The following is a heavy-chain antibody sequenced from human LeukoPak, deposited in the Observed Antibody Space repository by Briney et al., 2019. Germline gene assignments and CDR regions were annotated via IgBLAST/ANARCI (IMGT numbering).Heavy chain of an antibody. D-gene: IGHD2-15*01. J-gene: IGHJ6*02. V-gene: IGHV3-21*06. CDR2: ISSSSSSI. CDR1: GFTFSSST. Sequence: PGGSLRLSCAASGFTFSSSTLNWVRQAPGKGLEWVSSISSSSSSIYSADSVRGRFTISRDNAKNSLYLQMNSLKVEDTAVYYCARAGLYSTLDVWGQGTTVTVS. CDR3: ARAGLYSTLDV.